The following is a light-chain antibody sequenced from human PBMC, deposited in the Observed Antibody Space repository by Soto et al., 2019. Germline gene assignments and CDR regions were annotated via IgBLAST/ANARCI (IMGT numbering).Light chain of an antibody. Sequence: QSVLTQPASVSGSPGQSSTISCTGTSGDIGSYNFVSWYQQHPGKAPKLMIYEVSKRPSGVSDRFSGSKSGITASLIISGLQAEDEANYYCCSYAGSPWVFGGGNKVTVL. J-gene: IGLJ3*02. CDR2: EVS. CDR3: CSYAGSPWV. CDR1: SGDIGSYNF. V-gene: IGLV2-23*02.